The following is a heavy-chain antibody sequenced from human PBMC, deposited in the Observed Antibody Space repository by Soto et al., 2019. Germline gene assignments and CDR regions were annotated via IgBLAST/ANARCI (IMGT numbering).Heavy chain of an antibody. CDR2: IVPMFGTA. CDR1: GGTFDDFL. CDR3: ARNGIYSRSLNEYTDMDV. J-gene: IGHJ6*02. V-gene: IGHV1-69*01. Sequence: VQLVQSGAEVKEPGSSVKVSCKASGGTFDDFLMNWVRQTPGQGLEWMGGIVPMFGTATYAEKFKGRVTISATGSTTTADTELTSLQSEYTAVYYCARNGIYSRSLNEYTDMDVGGQGTMVSVS. D-gene: IGHD6-6*01.